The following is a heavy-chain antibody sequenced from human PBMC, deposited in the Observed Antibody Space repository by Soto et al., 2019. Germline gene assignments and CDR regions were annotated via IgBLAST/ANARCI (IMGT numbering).Heavy chain of an antibody. CDR3: AISRNVAEFNDYGGNYHGFDI. Sequence: QVQLEQSGAEVKKAGSSVKVSCKAFGGSVNSHAISWVRQAPGQGLEWMGGIIPMFGTPTYAQKFQAGVTISAEVCTSTVFLDLSILRSEDTAVYYCAISRNVAEFNDYGGNYHGFDIWGQGTMVTVSS. D-gene: IGHD4-17*01. CDR2: IIPMFGTP. CDR1: GGSVNSHA. J-gene: IGHJ3*02. V-gene: IGHV1-69*01.